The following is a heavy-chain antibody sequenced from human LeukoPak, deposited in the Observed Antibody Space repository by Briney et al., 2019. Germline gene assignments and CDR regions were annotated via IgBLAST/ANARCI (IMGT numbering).Heavy chain of an antibody. J-gene: IGHJ4*02. D-gene: IGHD5-12*01. CDR2: IIPIFGTA. CDR1: GYTFTNYG. V-gene: IGHV1-69*13. Sequence: GASVKVSCKTSGYTFTNYGISWVRQAPGQGLEWMGGIIPIFGTANYAQKFQGRVTITADESTSTAYMELSSLRSEDTAVYYCARANEVATITGPFDYWGQGTLVTVSS. CDR3: ARANEVATITGPFDY.